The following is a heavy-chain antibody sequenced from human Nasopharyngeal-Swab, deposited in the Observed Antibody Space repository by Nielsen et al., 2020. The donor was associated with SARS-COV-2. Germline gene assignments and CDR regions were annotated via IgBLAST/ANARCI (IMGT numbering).Heavy chain of an antibody. J-gene: IGHJ2*01. CDR3: ARDRGFYYDSSGYYFSYWYFDL. V-gene: IGHV1-18*01. CDR1: GYIFTSYD. Sequence: ASVKVSCKASGYIFTSYDISWVRQARGQGLEWMGWIGAYNGNTNYAQKFQDRVTMTTDTSTSTVYMELSSLRSEDTAVYYCARDRGFYYDSSGYYFSYWYFDLWGRGTLVTVSS. CDR2: IGAYNGNT. D-gene: IGHD3-22*01.